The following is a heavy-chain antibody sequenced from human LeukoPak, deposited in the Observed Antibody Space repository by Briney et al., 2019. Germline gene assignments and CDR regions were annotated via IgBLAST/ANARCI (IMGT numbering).Heavy chain of an antibody. CDR1: GFTFSSYW. D-gene: IGHD2-15*01. Sequence: GGSLRLSCAASGFTFSSYWMSWVRQAPGKGLEWVAVISYDGSNKYYADSVKGRFTISRDNSKNTLYLQMNSLRAEDTAVYYCARGGRAPERYMGDYWGQGTLVTVSS. V-gene: IGHV3-30*01. CDR3: ARGGRAPERYMGDY. J-gene: IGHJ4*02. CDR2: ISYDGSNK.